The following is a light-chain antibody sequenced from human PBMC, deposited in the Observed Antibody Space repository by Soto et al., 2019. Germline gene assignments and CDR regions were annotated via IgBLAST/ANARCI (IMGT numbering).Light chain of an antibody. CDR3: QSYDSSLSGSGV. CDR2: GHN. J-gene: IGLJ3*02. V-gene: IGLV1-40*01. CDR1: SSNIGNNY. Sequence: QAVVIQPPSASGTPGQRVTVSCSGSSSNIGNNYVYWFQQLPGTAPKLLISGHNNRPSGVPDRFFGSKSGTSASLTIIGLQAEDEADYYCQSYDSSLSGSGVFGGGTKLTVL.